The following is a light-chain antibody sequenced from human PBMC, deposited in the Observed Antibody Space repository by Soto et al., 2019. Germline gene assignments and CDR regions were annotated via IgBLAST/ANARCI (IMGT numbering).Light chain of an antibody. CDR1: QNVKTR. Sequence: EKVMTQSPATLSVSPGERATLSCRASQNVKTRLAWYQQKPGQAPRLLIFDAFTRATGIPARFSGSASGTDFTLTISSLQSEDSAVYYCQHYDEWAVTFGGGTKV. J-gene: IGKJ4*01. CDR2: DAF. V-gene: IGKV3-15*01. CDR3: QHYDEWAVT.